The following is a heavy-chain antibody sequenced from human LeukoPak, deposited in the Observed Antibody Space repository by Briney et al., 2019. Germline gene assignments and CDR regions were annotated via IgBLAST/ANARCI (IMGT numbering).Heavy chain of an antibody. J-gene: IGHJ4*02. V-gene: IGHV3-23*01. CDR1: GFTFSTFA. CDR2: ISGGGGST. CDR3: AKDSSGYYYGY. D-gene: IGHD3-22*01. Sequence: PGGSLRLSCAASGFTFSTFAMSWVRQTPGKGLEWVSVISGGGGSTDYADSVKGRFAISRDNSKNTLYLQMNSLRAEDTAVYYCAKDSSGYYYGYWGQGTLVTVSS.